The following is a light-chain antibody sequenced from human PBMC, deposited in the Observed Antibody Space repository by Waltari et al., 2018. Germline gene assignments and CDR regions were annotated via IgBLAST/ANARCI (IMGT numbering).Light chain of an antibody. V-gene: IGKV3-11*01. J-gene: IGKJ4*01. CDR2: DAS. CDR1: QRVSSY. CDR3: QQRSNWPLT. Sequence: EIVLTQSLATLPLSPGARPTLSCRASQRVSSYLAWYQQKPGQAPRLLIYDASNRATGIPARFSGSGSGTDFTLTISSLEPEDFAVYYCQQRSNWPLTFGGGTKVEIK.